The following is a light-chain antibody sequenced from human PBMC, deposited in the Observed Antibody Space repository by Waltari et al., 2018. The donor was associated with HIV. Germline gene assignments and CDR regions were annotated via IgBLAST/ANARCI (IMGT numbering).Light chain of an antibody. CDR3: SSYGGNSNVV. J-gene: IGLJ2*01. V-gene: IGLV2-8*01. CDR1: SSDIGDYNY. CDR2: EVS. Sequence: QSALTQPPSASGSPGPSVTISCTGTSSDIGDYNYVSWYQQHPGKAPKLMIFEVSKRSSGVPDRFSGSKSGNTASLTVSGLQAEDEAEYYCSSYGGNSNVVFGGGTKLTVL.